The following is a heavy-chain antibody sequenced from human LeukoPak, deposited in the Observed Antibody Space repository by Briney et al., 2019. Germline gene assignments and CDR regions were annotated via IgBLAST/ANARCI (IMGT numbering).Heavy chain of an antibody. Sequence: ASVKVSCKASGYTFIDHYLHWVRQAPGQGLEWMGWINPKSGGTSYAQKFQGRVTMTSDTSISTVYMELSRLRSDDTAVYYCAREAGALIDAFDVWSLGTVVTVSS. CDR2: INPKSGGT. J-gene: IGHJ3*01. CDR3: AREAGALIDAFDV. V-gene: IGHV1-2*02. D-gene: IGHD6-19*01. CDR1: GYTFIDHY.